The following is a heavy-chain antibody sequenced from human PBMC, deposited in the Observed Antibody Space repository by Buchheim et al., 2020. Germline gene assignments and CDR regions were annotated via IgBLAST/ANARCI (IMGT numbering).Heavy chain of an antibody. J-gene: IGHJ5*02. D-gene: IGHD3-10*01. CDR1: GGSFSGYY. CDR3: AREGDGSGTLNWFDP. Sequence: QVQLQQWGAGLLKPSETLSLTCAVYGGSFSGYYWSWIRQPPGKGLEWIGEINHSGSTNYNPSLKSRVTISVDTSKNTFSLKLSSVTAADTAVYYCAREGDGSGTLNWFDPWGQGTL. CDR2: INHSGST. V-gene: IGHV4-34*01.